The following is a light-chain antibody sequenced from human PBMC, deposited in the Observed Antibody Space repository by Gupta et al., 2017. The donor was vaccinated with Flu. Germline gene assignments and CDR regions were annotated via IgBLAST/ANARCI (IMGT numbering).Light chain of an antibody. CDR2: SNN. CDR1: SSNIGSNT. V-gene: IGLV1-44*01. Sequence: VTIVCSGSSSNIGSNTGNWYQQFPETAPNLLIYSNNQRPSGVPDRVSGSKSGTSASLAISGLQSEDEADYYCAAWEDSLNGFVVFGGGTKLTVL. CDR3: AAWEDSLNGFVV. J-gene: IGLJ2*01.